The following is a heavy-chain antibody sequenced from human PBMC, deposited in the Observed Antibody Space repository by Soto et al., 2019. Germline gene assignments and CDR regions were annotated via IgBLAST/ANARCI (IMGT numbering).Heavy chain of an antibody. Sequence: QVQLVQSGAEVKKPGASVKVSCKASGYTFTTYYMHWVRQAPGQGLEWMGIINPSGGSTSYAQKFQGRVTMTRDTSTSTVYMELSSLRSEDTAVYYCARVSYYDSRGYPAPGFDPWGQGTLVTVSS. CDR3: ARVSYYDSRGYPAPGFDP. CDR2: INPSGGST. J-gene: IGHJ5*02. D-gene: IGHD3-22*01. CDR1: GYTFTTYY. V-gene: IGHV1-46*03.